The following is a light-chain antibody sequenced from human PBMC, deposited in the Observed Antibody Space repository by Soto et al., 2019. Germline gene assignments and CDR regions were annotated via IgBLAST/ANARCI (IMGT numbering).Light chain of an antibody. Sequence: QSALTQPASVSGSPGQSITISCTGTSSDVGSYNRVSWYQQHPGKAPKLLIYEVTKWPSGVSNRFSGSKSGNTASRTISGLQAEDEADYYCGSHAVFYVFGTGTNLTVL. CDR3: GSHAVFYV. V-gene: IGLV2-23*02. CDR1: SSDVGSYNR. J-gene: IGLJ1*01. CDR2: EVT.